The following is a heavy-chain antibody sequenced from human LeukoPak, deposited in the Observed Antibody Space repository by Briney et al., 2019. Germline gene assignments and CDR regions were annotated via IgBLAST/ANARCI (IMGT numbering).Heavy chain of an antibody. CDR2: IYYSGST. D-gene: IGHD6-19*01. V-gene: IGHV4-39*07. CDR3: ARWRSSGSAFDI. J-gene: IGHJ3*02. CDR1: GGSISSSSYY. Sequence: ASETLSLTCTVSGGSISSSSYYWGWIRQPPGKGLEWIGSIYYSGSTYYNPSLKSRVTISVDTSKNQFSLKLSSVTAADTAVYYCARWRSSGSAFDIWGQGTMVTVSS.